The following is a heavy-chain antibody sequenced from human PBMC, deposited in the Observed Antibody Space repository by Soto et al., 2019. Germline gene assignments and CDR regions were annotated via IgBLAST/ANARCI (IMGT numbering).Heavy chain of an antibody. V-gene: IGHV3-74*01. CDR3: ARPRYDSTGTPFDH. D-gene: IGHD3-22*01. CDR1: GFTFSSYW. Sequence: GGSLRLSCAASGFTFSSYWLHWVRQAPGKGLVWVSGINTDGGSTDYADSVKGRFIISRDNAKNTLYLQMNGLRAEDTAVYYCARPRYDSTGTPFDHWGLGTLVTV. J-gene: IGHJ4*02. CDR2: INTDGGST.